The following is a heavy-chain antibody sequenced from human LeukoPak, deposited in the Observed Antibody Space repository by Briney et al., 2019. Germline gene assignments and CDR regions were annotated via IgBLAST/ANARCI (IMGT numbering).Heavy chain of an antibody. CDR3: AREHLVVIKYYYCYGMDV. J-gene: IGHJ6*02. CDR1: GGTFSSYA. V-gene: IGHV1-69*04. CDR2: NIPSLGIA. D-gene: IGHD3-22*01. Sequence: SVKVSCKASGGTFSSYAISWVRQAPGQGLEWMGRNIPSLGIANYAQKFQGRVTITADKSTSTAYMELSSLRSEDTAVYYCAREHLVVIKYYYCYGMDVWGQGTTVTVSS.